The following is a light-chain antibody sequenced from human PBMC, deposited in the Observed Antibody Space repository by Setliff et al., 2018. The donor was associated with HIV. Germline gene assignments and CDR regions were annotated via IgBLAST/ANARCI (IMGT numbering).Light chain of an antibody. CDR3: TSYTGGNTRV. V-gene: IGLV2-14*03. CDR2: NVN. Sequence: QSVLAQPASLSASPGQSITISCTGTSSDVGGYNFVSWYQQHPGEAPKLIIYNVNNRPSGVSSRFSGSKSGNTASLSISELRAEDEADYYCTSYTGGNTRVFGTGTKVTVL. CDR1: SSDVGGYNF. J-gene: IGLJ1*01.